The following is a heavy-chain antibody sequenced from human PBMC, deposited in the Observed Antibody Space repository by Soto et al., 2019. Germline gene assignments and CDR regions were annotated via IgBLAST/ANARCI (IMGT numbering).Heavy chain of an antibody. CDR3: AAPDIVATTPYYYYYGMDV. D-gene: IGHD5-12*01. CDR1: GGTFSSYA. J-gene: IGHJ6*02. V-gene: IGHV1-69*06. Sequence: GASVKVSCKASGGTFSSYAISWVRQAPGQGLEWMGGIIPIFGTANYAQKFQGRVTITADKSTSTAYMELSSLRSEDTAVYYCAAPDIVATTPYYYYYGMDVWGQGTKVTVSS. CDR2: IIPIFGTA.